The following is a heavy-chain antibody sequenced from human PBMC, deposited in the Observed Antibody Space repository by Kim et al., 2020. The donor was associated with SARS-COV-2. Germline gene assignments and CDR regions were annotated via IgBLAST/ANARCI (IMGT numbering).Heavy chain of an antibody. CDR2: ISSSSSYI. CDR1: GFTFSSYS. D-gene: IGHD3-9*01. Sequence: GGSLRLSCAASGFTFSSYSMNWVRQAPGKGLEWVSSISSSSSYIYYADAVKGRFTISRDNAKNSLYLQMNSLRAEDTAVYYCARDYYYILTGHRRNYYYYGMDVWGQGTTVTVSS. CDR3: ARDYYYILTGHRRNYYYYGMDV. J-gene: IGHJ6*02. V-gene: IGHV3-21*01.